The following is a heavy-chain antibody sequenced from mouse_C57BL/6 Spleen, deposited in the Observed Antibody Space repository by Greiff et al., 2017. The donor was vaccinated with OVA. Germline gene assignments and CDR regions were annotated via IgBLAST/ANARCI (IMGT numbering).Heavy chain of an antibody. D-gene: IGHD3-3*01. CDR2: IDPSDSDT. CDR3: SRGGTSFAY. V-gene: IGHV1-52*01. Sequence: QVQLQQPGAELVRPGSSVKLSCKASGYTFTSYWMHWVKQRPIQGLEWIGNIDPSDSDTHYNQKFKDKATLTVDKSSSTHYMQLSCLTSEGSAVSYCSRGGTSFAYWGQGTLVTVSA. J-gene: IGHJ3*01. CDR1: GYTFTSYW.